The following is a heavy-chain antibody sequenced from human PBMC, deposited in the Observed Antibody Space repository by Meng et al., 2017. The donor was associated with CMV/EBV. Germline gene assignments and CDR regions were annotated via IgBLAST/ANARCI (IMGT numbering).Heavy chain of an antibody. CDR1: GFTFDDYA. Sequence: GGSLRLSCAASGFTFDDYAMHWVRQAPGEGLEWVSGISWNSGSIGYADSVKGRFTISRDNAKNSLYLQMNSLRAEDTALYYCAKYRGAMDVWGQGTTVTVSS. V-gene: IGHV3-9*01. CDR2: ISWNSGSI. CDR3: AKYRGAMDV. D-gene: IGHD4/OR15-4a*01. J-gene: IGHJ6*02.